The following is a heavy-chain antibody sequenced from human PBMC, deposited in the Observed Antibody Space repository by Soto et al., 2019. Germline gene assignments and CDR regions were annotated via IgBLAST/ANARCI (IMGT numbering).Heavy chain of an antibody. CDR1: GFTFSSYA. CDR2: ISGSGGST. J-gene: IGHJ4*02. V-gene: IGHV3-23*01. Sequence: PGGSLRLSCAASGFTFSSYAMNWVRQAPGKGLEWASVISGSGGSTYYADSVKGRFTISRDNSKNTLYLQMNSLRVEDTAVYYCASRSSGWYFDYWGQGTLVTVSS. CDR3: ASRSSGWYFDY. D-gene: IGHD6-19*01.